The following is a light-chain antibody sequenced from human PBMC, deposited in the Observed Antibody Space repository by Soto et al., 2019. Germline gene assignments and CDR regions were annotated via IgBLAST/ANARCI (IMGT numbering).Light chain of an antibody. Sequence: EIVLTQSPATLSVSPGERATLSCRASQSIASDLAWYQQRPGQAPRLLIYGASSRAAGIPDRFSGSGSGTDFTVTISSLEPEDFAVYYCHQFATTRSFGQGTKVDMK. CDR2: GAS. CDR1: QSIASD. J-gene: IGKJ1*01. CDR3: HQFATTRS. V-gene: IGKV3D-15*01.